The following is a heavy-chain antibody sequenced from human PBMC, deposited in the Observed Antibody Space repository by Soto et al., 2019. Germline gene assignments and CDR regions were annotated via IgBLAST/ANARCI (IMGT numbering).Heavy chain of an antibody. D-gene: IGHD3-10*01. J-gene: IGHJ6*04. V-gene: IGHV3-23*01. CDR3: AKDRADSWTIDV. Sequence: EVQLLESGGYLVQPGGSLRLSCAASGFTFNNYGVNWVRQAPGKGLEWVSNIDGPGGRILYADSVKGRFTISRDNSKNTLYLQMNSLRAEDTAVYYCAKDRADSWTIDVWGKGTTVAVSS. CDR1: GFTFNNYG. CDR2: IDGPGGRI.